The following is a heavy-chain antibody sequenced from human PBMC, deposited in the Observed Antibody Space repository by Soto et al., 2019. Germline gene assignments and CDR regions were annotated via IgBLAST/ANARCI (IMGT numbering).Heavy chain of an antibody. D-gene: IGHD3-10*01. Sequence: SETLSLTCAVSGGSISSGGYSWSWIRQPPGKGLEWIGYIYHSGSTYYNPSLKSRVTLSVDRSKNQFSLRLRSVTAADTAVYYCARSSPYNWFDPWGQGTLVTVSS. V-gene: IGHV4-30-2*01. CDR3: ARSSPYNWFDP. CDR1: GGSISSGGYS. CDR2: IYHSGST. J-gene: IGHJ5*02.